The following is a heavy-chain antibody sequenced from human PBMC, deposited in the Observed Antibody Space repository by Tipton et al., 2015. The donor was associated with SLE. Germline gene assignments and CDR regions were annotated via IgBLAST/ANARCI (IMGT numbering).Heavy chain of an antibody. V-gene: IGHV3-48*03. CDR1: GFTFSSYE. J-gene: IGHJ4*02. Sequence: SLRLSCVASGFTFSSYEMNWVRQAPGKGLEWVSYISSSGSTIYYADSVKGRFTISRDNAKNSLYLQMNSLRAEDTAVYYCANVGGYGDFDYWGQGTLVTVSS. D-gene: IGHD4-17*01. CDR3: ANVGGYGDFDY. CDR2: ISSSGSTI.